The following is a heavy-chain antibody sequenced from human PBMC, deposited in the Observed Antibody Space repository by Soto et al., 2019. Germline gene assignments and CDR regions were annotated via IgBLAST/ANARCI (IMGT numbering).Heavy chain of an antibody. J-gene: IGHJ5*02. V-gene: IGHV4-34*01. CDR2: INHSGST. Sequence: PSETLSLTCAVYGGFFSGYYWSWIRQPPGKGLEWIGEINHSGSTNYNPSLKSRVTISVDTSKNQFSLKLSSVTAADTAVYYCARFDFGEFLGSELRAFDPWGQGTLVT. CDR3: ARFDFGEFLGSELRAFDP. CDR1: GGFFSGYY. D-gene: IGHD3-10*01.